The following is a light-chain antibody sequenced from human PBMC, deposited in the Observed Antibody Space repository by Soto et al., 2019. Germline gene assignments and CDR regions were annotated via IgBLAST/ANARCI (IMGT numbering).Light chain of an antibody. V-gene: IGKV3-20*01. CDR3: MQYNLPPLT. Sequence: PGARATLSCRTRQRISNSYLAWYQHRLGQAPRLLIYAASTRAPGVPDRFSGSGSGTDFTLNISRLEPEDVAVYHCMQYNLPPLTFGGGTKVDIK. J-gene: IGKJ4*01. CDR2: AAS. CDR1: QRISNSY.